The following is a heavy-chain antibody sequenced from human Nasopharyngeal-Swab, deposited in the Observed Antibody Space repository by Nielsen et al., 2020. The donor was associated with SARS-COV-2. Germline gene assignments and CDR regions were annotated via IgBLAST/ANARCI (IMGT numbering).Heavy chain of an antibody. V-gene: IGHV3-30-3*01. J-gene: IGHJ3*02. D-gene: IGHD6-13*01. Sequence: GESLKISCAASGFTFSSYAMHWVRQAPGKGLEWVAVISYDGSNKYYADSVKGRFTISRDNSKNTLYLQMNSLRAEDTAVYYCGASSRAFDIWGQGTMVTVSS. CDR3: GASSRAFDI. CDR1: GFTFSSYA. CDR2: ISYDGSNK.